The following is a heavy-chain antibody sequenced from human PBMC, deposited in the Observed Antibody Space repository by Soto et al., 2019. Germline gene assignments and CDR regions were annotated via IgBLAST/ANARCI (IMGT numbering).Heavy chain of an antibody. CDR1: GGTVRSGSYY. Sequence: SETLSLTCSVSGGTVRSGSYYWTWIRQPPGKGLEWIGYIYQSGTTNYNASLKSRVTISIDTSKNQFFLKLNSVTAADTAVYYCARDSSGRHDYWGQGTLVTVSS. CDR3: ARDSSGRHDY. D-gene: IGHD3-22*01. V-gene: IGHV4-61*01. J-gene: IGHJ4*02. CDR2: IYQSGTT.